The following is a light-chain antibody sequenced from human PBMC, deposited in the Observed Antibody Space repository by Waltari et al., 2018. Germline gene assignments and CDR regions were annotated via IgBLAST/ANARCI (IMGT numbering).Light chain of an antibody. CDR3: YSYTRMSTLV. CDR2: DVN. CDR1: SSELGTSDY. J-gene: IGLJ2*01. Sequence: QSALTQPASVSGSPGQSVTISCTGPSSELGTSDYVHWYQQHPGKAPKLLIYDVNKRPSGVSNRFSGSKSDNTASLIISGLQAEDEADYYCYSYTRMSTLVFGGGTKLTVL. V-gene: IGLV2-14*03.